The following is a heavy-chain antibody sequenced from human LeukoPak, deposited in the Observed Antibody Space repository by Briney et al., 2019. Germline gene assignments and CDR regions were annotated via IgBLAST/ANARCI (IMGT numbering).Heavy chain of an antibody. D-gene: IGHD3-22*01. CDR3: TRAQPFTGGGYYSYYFDS. CDR2: IRSKAYGGTA. Sequence: GGSLRLSCTDSGFTFGDYAMSWFRQAPGKGLEWVGFIRSKAYGGTAEYAASVKGRFTISRDDSKSIAYLQMNSLKTEDTAVYYCTRAQPFTGGGYYSYYFDSWGQGTLVTVSS. CDR1: GFTFGDYA. J-gene: IGHJ4*02. V-gene: IGHV3-49*03.